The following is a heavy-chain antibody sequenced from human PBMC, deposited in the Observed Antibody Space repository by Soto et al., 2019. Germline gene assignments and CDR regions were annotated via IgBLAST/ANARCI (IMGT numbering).Heavy chain of an antibody. J-gene: IGHJ4*02. CDR2: IDTSSTKI. CDR1: GYTFSDYY. Sequence: QVQLVESGGDLVKRGGSLRLSCAASGYTFSDYYMSWIRQDPVKGLEWISYIDTSSTKIYYADSVKGRFTISRDNAKNSLYLEMNSLRDEDTAVYYCASHYDMWSGYLSPVDYWGQGTLVTVSS. D-gene: IGHD3-3*01. V-gene: IGHV3-11*01. CDR3: ASHYDMWSGYLSPVDY.